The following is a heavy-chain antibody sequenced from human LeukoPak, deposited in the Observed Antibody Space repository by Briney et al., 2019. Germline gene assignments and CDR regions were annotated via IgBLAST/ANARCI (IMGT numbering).Heavy chain of an antibody. D-gene: IGHD3-3*01. CDR3: ARGRGTIFGVVIRPNYFDY. CDR2: IYYSGST. CDR1: GGSISSGGYY. J-gene: IGHJ4*02. V-gene: IGHV4-31*03. Sequence: SQTLSLTCTVSGGSISSGGYYWSWIRQHPGKGLEWIGYIYYSGSTYYNPSLKSRVTISVDTSKNQFSLKLSSVTAADTAVYYCARGRGTIFGVVIRPNYFDYWGQGTLVTVSS.